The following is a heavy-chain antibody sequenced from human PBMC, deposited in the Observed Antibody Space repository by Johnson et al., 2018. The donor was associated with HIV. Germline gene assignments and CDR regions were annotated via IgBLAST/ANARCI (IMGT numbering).Heavy chain of an antibody. CDR2: IKSKIDGGTT. CDR1: GFTFNNAW. J-gene: IGHJ3*02. D-gene: IGHD5-12*01. V-gene: IGHV3-15*01. CDR3: TTGLSSGKGAFDI. Sequence: VQLVESGGGLVKPGGSLRLSCTASGFTFNNAWMTWVRQAPGKGLEWVGRIKSKIDGGTTDYAAPVKGRFTISRDDSKNTLYLQMNSLKTEDTAVYYCTTGLSSGKGAFDIWGQGTMVTVSS.